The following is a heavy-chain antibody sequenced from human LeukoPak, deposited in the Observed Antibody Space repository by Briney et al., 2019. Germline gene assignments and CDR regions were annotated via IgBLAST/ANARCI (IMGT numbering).Heavy chain of an antibody. CDR2: ITTKAYGETA. CDR1: GFTFGDYP. CDR3: LRALAHPAGNWYFDY. V-gene: IGHV3-49*04. D-gene: IGHD1-1*01. Sequence: AGRSLRLSCTTSGFTFGDYPMSWVRQAPGKGLEWLTFITTKAYGETAEYPASVKVRFTISRDDSSGVAYLQMSSLKVDDSGIYYCLRALAHPAGNWYFDYSGQGTLVTVSS. J-gene: IGHJ4*02.